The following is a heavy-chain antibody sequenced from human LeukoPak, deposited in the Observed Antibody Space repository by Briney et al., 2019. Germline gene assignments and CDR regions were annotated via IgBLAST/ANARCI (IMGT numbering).Heavy chain of an antibody. J-gene: IGHJ4*02. Sequence: TGGSLRLSCAASRFTFSSYAMSWVRQAPGKGLEWVSAISGSGGSTYYADSVKGRFTISRDNSKNTLYLQMNSLRAEDTAVYYCAKDGDSRSSPPFDYWGQGTLVTVSS. V-gene: IGHV3-23*01. CDR3: AKDGDSRSSPPFDY. CDR2: ISGSGGST. CDR1: RFTFSSYA. D-gene: IGHD6-13*01.